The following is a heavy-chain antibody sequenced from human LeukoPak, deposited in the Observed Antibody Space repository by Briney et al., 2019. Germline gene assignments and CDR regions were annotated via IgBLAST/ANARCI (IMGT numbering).Heavy chain of an antibody. CDR3: AREGPYSGYEAY. Sequence: ASVKVSCKASGGTFSSYAISWVRQAPGQGLEWMGGIIPIFGTANYAQKFQGRVTITTDESTSTAYMELSSLRSEDTAVYYCAREGPYSGYEAYWGQGTLVTVSS. CDR1: GGTFSSYA. J-gene: IGHJ4*02. CDR2: IIPIFGTA. D-gene: IGHD5-12*01. V-gene: IGHV1-69*05.